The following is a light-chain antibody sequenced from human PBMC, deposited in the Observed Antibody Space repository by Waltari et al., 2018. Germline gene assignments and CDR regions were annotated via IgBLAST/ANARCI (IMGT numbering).Light chain of an antibody. CDR3: QQYNSYSLT. CDR1: QSISTW. J-gene: IGKJ3*01. Sequence: DIQMTQSPSTLSASVGDRVTITCRASQSISTWLAWYQAKPGKAPKLLIYKASSLESGVPSRFSGSGSGTEFTLTISSLQPDDFATYYCQQYNSYSLTFGPGTKVDIK. CDR2: KAS. V-gene: IGKV1-5*03.